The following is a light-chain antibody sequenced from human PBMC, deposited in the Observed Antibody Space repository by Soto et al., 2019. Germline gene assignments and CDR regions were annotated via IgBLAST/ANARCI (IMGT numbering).Light chain of an antibody. V-gene: IGLV2-18*01. Sequence: QSALTQPPSASGSPGQSVTISCTGTSNDVGGYNYVSWYQQHPGKAPKLMIYEASNRPSGVPGRFSGSKSGNTASLTISGLQAADEADYYCSLYTSENTYVFGTGTKLTVL. CDR1: SNDVGGYNY. CDR3: SLYTSENTYV. J-gene: IGLJ1*01. CDR2: EAS.